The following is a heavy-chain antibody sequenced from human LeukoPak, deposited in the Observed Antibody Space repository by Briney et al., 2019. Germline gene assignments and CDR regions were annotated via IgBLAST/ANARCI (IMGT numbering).Heavy chain of an antibody. D-gene: IGHD5-18*01. Sequence: PSETLSLTCAVYGGSFSGYYWSWIRQPPGKGLEWIGEINHSESTNYNPSLKSRVTISVDTSKNQFSLKLSSVTAADTAVYYCARARIQLWPVCFDYWGQGTLVTVSS. CDR2: INHSEST. V-gene: IGHV4-34*01. CDR3: ARARIQLWPVCFDY. CDR1: GGSFSGYY. J-gene: IGHJ4*02.